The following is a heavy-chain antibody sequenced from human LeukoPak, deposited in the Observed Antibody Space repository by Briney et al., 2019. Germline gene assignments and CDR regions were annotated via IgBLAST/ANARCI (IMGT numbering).Heavy chain of an antibody. V-gene: IGHV5-51*01. J-gene: IGHJ4*02. CDR2: IYSGDSDT. Sequence: GESLQISCKGSGYSFTSYWIGWVRQMPGKGLEWMGIIYSGDSDTRYSPSFQGQVTISADKSISTAYLQWSSLKASDTAMYYCARTYYYDSSGYSDSMFDYWGQGTLVTVSS. CDR3: ARTYYYDSSGYSDSMFDY. CDR1: GYSFTSYW. D-gene: IGHD3-22*01.